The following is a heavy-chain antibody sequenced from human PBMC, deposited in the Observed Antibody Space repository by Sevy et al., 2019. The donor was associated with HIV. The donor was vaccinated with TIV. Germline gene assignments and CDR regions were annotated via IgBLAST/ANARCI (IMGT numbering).Heavy chain of an antibody. J-gene: IGHJ6*02. CDR3: ARGRSRFQIPGFYGMDV. D-gene: IGHD2-2*01. CDR1: GGSFSTNH. V-gene: IGHV4-34*01. Sequence: SETLSLTCAVYGGSFSTNHWSWVRQSPGKGLQYIGEINESGSTYYNTSCKSRVIMSVDTSRNQFSLNLRLVTAADTAVYFCARGRSRFQIPGFYGMDVWGQGTTVTVSS. CDR2: INESGST.